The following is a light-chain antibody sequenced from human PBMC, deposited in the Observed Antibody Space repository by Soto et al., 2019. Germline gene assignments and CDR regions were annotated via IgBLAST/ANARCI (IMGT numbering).Light chain of an antibody. CDR3: AAWDDSLNGPL. Sequence: QSVRTQPPSAAGTPGQRVTISCSGSRSNIGSNTVNWYQQVPGTAPKLLIYSNNERPSGVPDRFSGSKSGTSASLAISGLQSEDEADYYCAAWDDSLNGPLFGGGTQLTVL. V-gene: IGLV1-44*01. CDR2: SNN. CDR1: RSNIGSNT. J-gene: IGLJ7*01.